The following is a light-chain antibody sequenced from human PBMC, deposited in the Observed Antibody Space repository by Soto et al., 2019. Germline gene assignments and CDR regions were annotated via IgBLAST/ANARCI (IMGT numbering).Light chain of an antibody. CDR3: CSYAGSDTYVV. V-gene: IGLV2-11*01. CDR1: SSDVGAYNY. J-gene: IGLJ2*01. CDR2: DVS. Sequence: QSALTQPRSVSGSPGQSVTISCTGTSSDVGAYNYVSWYQQHPDKAPKLMIYDVSKRPSGVPDRFSGSKSGNTASLTISGLQAEDEADYYCCSYAGSDTYVVFSGGTKVTVL.